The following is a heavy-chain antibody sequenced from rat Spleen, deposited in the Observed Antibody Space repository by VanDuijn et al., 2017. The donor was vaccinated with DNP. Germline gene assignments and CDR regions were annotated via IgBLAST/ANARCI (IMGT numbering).Heavy chain of an antibody. CDR2: ITGRGGGI. V-gene: IGHV5-22*01. D-gene: IGHD1-1*01. CDR3: AKPMDYYSGGFAY. J-gene: IGHJ3*01. CDR1: GFTLSDYY. Sequence: EVQLVESGGGLVQPGRSLKLSCAVSGFTLSDYYMAWIRQVPGKGLEWVASITGRGGGIYYPDSVKGRFTISRDNAKSTLSLQMNSLRSEDMATYYCAKPMDYYSGGFAYWGQGTLVTVSS.